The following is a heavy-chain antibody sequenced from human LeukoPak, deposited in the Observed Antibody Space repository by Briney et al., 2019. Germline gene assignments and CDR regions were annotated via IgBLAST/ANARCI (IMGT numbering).Heavy chain of an antibody. D-gene: IGHD5-24*01. J-gene: IGHJ4*03. CDR3: ASGPTRSETGYFDY. Sequence: NPSDPLYLPCAAHGWSFSAFYWSWFRQSPGKGLEGIAVFNRRGDNNDNPSVKSRVSISVDTSKNQFSLKVTSLTAADTAVYYCASGPTRSETGYFDYWGQGTLVTVSS. CDR2: FNRRGDN. V-gene: IGHV4-34*01. CDR1: GWSFSAFY.